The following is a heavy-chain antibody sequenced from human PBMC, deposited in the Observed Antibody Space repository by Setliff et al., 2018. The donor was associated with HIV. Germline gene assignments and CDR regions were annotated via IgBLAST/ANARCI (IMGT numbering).Heavy chain of an antibody. D-gene: IGHD6-19*01. V-gene: IGHV7-4-1*02. CDR2: INTNTGNP. CDR3: ARDQFQPQGIAVAGDDY. J-gene: IGHJ4*02. Sequence: ASVKVSCKASGYTFTSYAMNWVRQAPGQGLEWMGWINTNTGNPTYAQGFTGRFVFSLDTSVSTAYLQISSLKAEDTAVYYCARDQFQPQGIAVAGDDYWGQGTLVTVSS. CDR1: GYTFTSYA.